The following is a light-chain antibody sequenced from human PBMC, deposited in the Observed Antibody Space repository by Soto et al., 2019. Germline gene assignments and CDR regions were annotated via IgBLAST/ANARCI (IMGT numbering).Light chain of an antibody. J-gene: IGKJ4*01. CDR2: DAS. CDR3: QQYNNWHPLT. CDR1: QSVGSN. Sequence: PGERAIFSCRASQSVGSNIAWYQQKPGQSPRLLVYDASTRATAIPARFSGSGSGTEFTLIISSLQSEDSAVYYCQQYNNWHPLTFGGGTKVDIK. V-gene: IGKV3-15*01.